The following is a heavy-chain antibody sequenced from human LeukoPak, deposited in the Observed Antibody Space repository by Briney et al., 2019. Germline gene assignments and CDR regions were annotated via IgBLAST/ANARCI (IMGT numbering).Heavy chain of an antibody. V-gene: IGHV3-11*04. CDR2: ISSSGSTI. CDR1: GFTFSDYY. CDR3: TGEGGFNGAFDI. J-gene: IGHJ3*02. Sequence: GGSLRLSCAASGFTFSDYYMSWIRQAPGKGLEWVSYISSSGSTIYYADSVKGRFTISRDNSKTTLYLQMNSLRAEDTALYYCTGEGGFNGAFDIWGQGTMVTVSS. D-gene: IGHD2-8*01.